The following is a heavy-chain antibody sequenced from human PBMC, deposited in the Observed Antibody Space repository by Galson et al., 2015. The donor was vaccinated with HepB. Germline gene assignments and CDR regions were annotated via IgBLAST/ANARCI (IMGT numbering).Heavy chain of an antibody. CDR2: INPNSGGT. J-gene: IGHJ5*02. CDR3: ARGRGGLENWFDP. Sequence: SVKVSCKASGYTFTGYYMHWVRQAPGQGLEWMGWINPNSGGTNYAQKFQGRVTMTRDTSISTAYMELSRLRSDDTAVYYCARGRGGLENWFDPWGQGTLVTVSS. CDR1: GYTFTGYY. V-gene: IGHV1-2*02. D-gene: IGHD3-10*01.